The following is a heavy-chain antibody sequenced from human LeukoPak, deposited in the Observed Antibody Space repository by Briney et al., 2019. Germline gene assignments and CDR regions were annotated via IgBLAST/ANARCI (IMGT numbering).Heavy chain of an antibody. J-gene: IGHJ4*02. Sequence: GESLKISCKGSGYSFASYWIAWVRQMPGKGLEWMGVIYPGTADITYSPSFQGQVTISADKSVSTAYLHWSSLKASDTAIYYCARHLCSITSCPTYWGQGTLVTVSS. CDR2: IYPGTADI. D-gene: IGHD2-2*01. V-gene: IGHV5-51*01. CDR1: GYSFASYW. CDR3: ARHLCSITSCPTY.